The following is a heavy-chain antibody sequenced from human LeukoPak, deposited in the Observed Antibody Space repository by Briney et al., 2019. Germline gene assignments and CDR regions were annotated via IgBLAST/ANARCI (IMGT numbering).Heavy chain of an antibody. CDR1: GFTFSSYG. CDR3: ARETTTLDY. D-gene: IGHD1-26*01. V-gene: IGHV3-33*01. CDR2: IWYDGSSK. Sequence: GRSLRLSCAASGFTFSSYGMHWVRQAPGKGLEWVAVIWYDGSSKFYADSVKGRFTISRDNSKNTLYLQMNSLRAEDTAVYYCARETTTLDYWGQGTLVTVSS. J-gene: IGHJ4*02.